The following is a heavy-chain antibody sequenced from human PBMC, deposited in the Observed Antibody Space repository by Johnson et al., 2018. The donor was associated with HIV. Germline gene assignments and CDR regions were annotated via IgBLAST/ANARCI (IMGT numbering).Heavy chain of an antibody. J-gene: IGHJ3*02. V-gene: IGHV3-11*04. D-gene: IGHD6-19*01. CDR1: GFTFSDYY. Sequence: QVQLVESGGGLVKPGGSLRLSCAASGFTFSDYYMTWIRQAPGKGLEWISYISWSGRTIYYADSVKGRFTISRDNAKNSLYLQMNSLRAEDTAVYYCAREMGWEDAFDIWGQGTMFTVSS. CDR3: AREMGWEDAFDI. CDR2: ISWSGRTI.